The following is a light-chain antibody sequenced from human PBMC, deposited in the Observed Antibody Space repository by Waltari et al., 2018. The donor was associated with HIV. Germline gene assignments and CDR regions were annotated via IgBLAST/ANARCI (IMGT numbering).Light chain of an antibody. Sequence: QSVLAQPPSASGTPGQRVTISCSGSPSNIGGNTVSWYQQLPGTAPKLLIYSNNERPPWVPDRLSGSTSGTSASLVISGLQSEDEADYYCAAWDDSLKGGAFGTGTKVTVL. CDR2: SNN. CDR3: AAWDDSLKGGA. J-gene: IGLJ1*01. CDR1: PSNIGGNT. V-gene: IGLV1-44*01.